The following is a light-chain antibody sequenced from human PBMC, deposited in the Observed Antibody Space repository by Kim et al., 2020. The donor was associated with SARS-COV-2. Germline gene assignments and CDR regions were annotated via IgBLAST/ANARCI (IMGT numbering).Light chain of an antibody. Sequence: GQSVTISCTGTSRDVGGYNYVSWYQQHPGKAPKLMIYDVSKWPSGVPDRFSGSKSGNTASLTISGLQAEDEADYYCCSYAGSFTVVFGGGTQLTVL. CDR3: CSYAGSFTVV. V-gene: IGLV2-11*01. CDR2: DVS. CDR1: SRDVGGYNY. J-gene: IGLJ2*01.